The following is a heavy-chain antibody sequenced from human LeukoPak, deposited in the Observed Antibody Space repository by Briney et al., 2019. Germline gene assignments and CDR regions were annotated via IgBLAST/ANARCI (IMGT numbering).Heavy chain of an antibody. J-gene: IGHJ4*02. Sequence: ETLSLTCTVSGGSISSSSYYWGWIRQPPGEGLGWIGSSYYSGSTYYTLSVRRRVTISVDTSKHQFSLKLRPVTAADMAVYYYASTPQPYYFDSSGYYPYFDYWGQGTLVTVSS. CDR3: ASTPQPYYFDSSGYYPYFDY. V-gene: IGHV4-39*01. CDR2: SYYSGST. D-gene: IGHD3-22*01. CDR1: GGSISSSSYY.